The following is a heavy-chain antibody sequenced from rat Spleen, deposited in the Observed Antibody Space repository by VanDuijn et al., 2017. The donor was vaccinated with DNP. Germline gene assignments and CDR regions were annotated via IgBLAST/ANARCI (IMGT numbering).Heavy chain of an antibody. D-gene: IGHD1-6*01. V-gene: IGHV5-25*01. CDR1: GFTFSDSY. CDR2: ISTSGGST. CDR3: ARGVYYGSSWAFDY. Sequence: EVQLVESGGGLVQPGRSLRLSCVASGFTFSDSYMAWVRQAPTKGLEWVASISTSGGSTYYRDSVKGRFTVSRDNAKSTLYLQMDSLKSEDTATYYCARGVYYGSSWAFDYWGQGVMVTVSS. J-gene: IGHJ2*01.